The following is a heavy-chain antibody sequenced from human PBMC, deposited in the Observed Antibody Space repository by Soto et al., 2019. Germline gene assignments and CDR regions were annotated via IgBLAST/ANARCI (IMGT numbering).Heavy chain of an antibody. V-gene: IGHV2-5*02. CDR2: IYWDDDK. CDR1: GFSLSTSGVG. J-gene: IGHJ6*02. Sequence: SGPTLVNPTQTLTLTCTLSGFSLSTSGVGVGWIRQPPGKALEWLTLIYWDDDKRYSPSLKSRLTITKDTSKNQVVLTMTNMDPVDTATYYCARDSVALYYYYYGMDVWGQGTTVTVSS. CDR3: ARDSVALYYYYYGMDV. D-gene: IGHD2-21*01.